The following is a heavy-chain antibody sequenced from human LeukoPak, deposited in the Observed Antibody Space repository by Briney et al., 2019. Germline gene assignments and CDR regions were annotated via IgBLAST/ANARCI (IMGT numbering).Heavy chain of an antibody. Sequence: PGGTLRLSCAASGFTLSSYGMHWVRHAPGKGLVWVAFMRNDGRNKYYTDSVKGRFTISRDNSKNALYLQMNSLRAEDTAVYYCAKDEWEFLIDYWGQGTLVTVPS. CDR1: GFTLSSYG. J-gene: IGHJ4*02. D-gene: IGHD1-26*01. V-gene: IGHV3-30*02. CDR3: AKDEWEFLIDY. CDR2: MRNDGRNK.